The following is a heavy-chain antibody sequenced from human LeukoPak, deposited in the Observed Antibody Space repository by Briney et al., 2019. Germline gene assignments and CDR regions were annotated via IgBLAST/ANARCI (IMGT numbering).Heavy chain of an antibody. CDR3: AKATITMIAPDYFDY. Sequence: PGGSLRLSCAASGFTFSSYAMHWVRQAPGKGLEWVSAISGSGGSTYYADSVKGRFTISRDNSKNTLYLQMNSLGVEDTAVYYCAKATITMIAPDYFDYWGQGTLVTVSS. J-gene: IGHJ4*02. D-gene: IGHD3-22*01. CDR1: GFTFSSYA. V-gene: IGHV3-23*01. CDR2: ISGSGGST.